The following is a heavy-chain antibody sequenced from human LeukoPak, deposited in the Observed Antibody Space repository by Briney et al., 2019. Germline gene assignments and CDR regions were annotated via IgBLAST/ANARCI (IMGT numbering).Heavy chain of an antibody. CDR1: GFTFSSYS. CDR2: ISSSSSYI. D-gene: IGHD6-19*01. CDR3: AKASSAGSLFFDH. Sequence: AGGSLRLSCAASGFTFSSYSINWVRQAPGKGLEWVSSISSSSSYIYYADSVKGRFTISRDNAKNSLYLQMNSLRAEDTARYYCAKASSAGSLFFDHWGQGTLVTVSS. V-gene: IGHV3-21*04. J-gene: IGHJ4*02.